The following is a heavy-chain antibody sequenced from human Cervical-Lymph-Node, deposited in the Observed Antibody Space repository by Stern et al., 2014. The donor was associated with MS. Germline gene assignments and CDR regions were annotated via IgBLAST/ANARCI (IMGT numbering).Heavy chain of an antibody. V-gene: IGHV4-59*01. D-gene: IGHD4-23*01. CDR3: ARHSVGVKDFDS. CDR1: GGSIRTFS. CDR2: VYYNGTT. J-gene: IGHJ4*02. Sequence: QVQLQESDPGLVKPSETLSLTCTVSGGSIRTFSWSWIRQPPGRGLEWIGCVYYNGTTTHNPSLKSRVTMSVDTSKSQLSLRLHSVTAADTAVYYCARHSVGVKDFDSWGQGTLVTVSS.